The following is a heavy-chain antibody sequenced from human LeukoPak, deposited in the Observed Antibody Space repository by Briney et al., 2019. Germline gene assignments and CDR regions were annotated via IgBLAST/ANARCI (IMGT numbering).Heavy chain of an antibody. Sequence: SETLSLTCTVSGGSISSYYWSWIRQPPGKGLEWIGYIYYSGSTNYNPSLKSRVTISVDTSKNQFSLKLSSVTAADTAVYYCARGYCSSTSCRSNWFDPWGQGTLVTVSS. J-gene: IGHJ5*02. D-gene: IGHD2-2*01. CDR3: ARGYCSSTSCRSNWFDP. CDR2: IYYSGST. V-gene: IGHV4-59*01. CDR1: GGSISSYY.